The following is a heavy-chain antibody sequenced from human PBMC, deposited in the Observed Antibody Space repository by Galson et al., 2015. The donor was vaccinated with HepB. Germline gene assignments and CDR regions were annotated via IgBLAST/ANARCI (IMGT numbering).Heavy chain of an antibody. CDR3: ARGRAFDI. J-gene: IGHJ3*02. V-gene: IGHV4-34*01. CDR2: MNHSGRT. Sequence: ETLSLTCTVNDGSFRGYQWSWIRQPPGKGLEWIGEMNHSGRTDTNPSLKSRVTISVDTSNNQFSLRLSSVTTAGTAVYYCARGRAFDIWDQGAMVTVSS. CDR1: DGSFRGYQ.